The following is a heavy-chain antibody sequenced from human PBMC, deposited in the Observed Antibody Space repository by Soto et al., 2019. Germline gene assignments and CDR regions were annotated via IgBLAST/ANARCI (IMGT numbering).Heavy chain of an antibody. Sequence: GGSLRLSCVASGFDFSSYWMHWVRQVPGRGLVWVSRVSSDGSSKSYADSVKGRSTISRDNAKNTLFPRMNSLRAEDTAMYYCARDLQQRSAAGNDYWGQGTLVTVSS. J-gene: IGHJ4*02. CDR3: ARDLQQRSAAGNDY. V-gene: IGHV3-74*01. CDR2: VSSDGSSK. D-gene: IGHD6-13*01. CDR1: GFDFSSYW.